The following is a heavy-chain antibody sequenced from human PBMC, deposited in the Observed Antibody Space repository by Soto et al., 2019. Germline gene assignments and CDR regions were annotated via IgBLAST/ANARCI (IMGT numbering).Heavy chain of an antibody. CDR3: AAVHTELSSYYFDY. CDR1: GGSISSGGYY. J-gene: IGHJ4*02. D-gene: IGHD5-18*01. V-gene: IGHV4-31*03. CDR2: IYYSGST. Sequence: SETLSLTCTVSGGSISSGGYYWSWIRQHPGKGLEWIGYIYYSGSTYYNPSLKSRVTISVDTSKNQFSLKLSSVTAADTAVYYCAAVHTELSSYYFDYWGQGTLVTVSS.